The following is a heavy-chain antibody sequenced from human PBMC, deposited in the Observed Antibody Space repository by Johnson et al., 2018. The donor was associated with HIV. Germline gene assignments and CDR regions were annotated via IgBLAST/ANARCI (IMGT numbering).Heavy chain of an antibody. V-gene: IGHV3-NL1*01. CDR2: IYSGGST. CDR3: AGSGDSIGSFWAGGAFEI. J-gene: IGHJ3*02. CDR1: GFTFSNYG. D-gene: IGHD3/OR15-3a*01. Sequence: QVQLVESGGGVVQPGRSLRLSCAASGFTFSNYGMHWVRQAPGKGLEWVAVIYSGGSTYYADSVKGRFTISRDNSKNTLYLQLNSLRAEDTAVYYCAGSGDSIGSFWAGGAFEIWGQGTMVTVSS.